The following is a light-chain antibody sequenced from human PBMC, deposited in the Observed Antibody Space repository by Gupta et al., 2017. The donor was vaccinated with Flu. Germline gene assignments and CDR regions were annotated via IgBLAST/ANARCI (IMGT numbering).Light chain of an antibody. CDR1: SSDVGGYNF. Sequence: HSALTQAAYASGVDLRSGLIFCTGTSSDVGGYNFVSWYQQRPGNAHNLIIFEVTERPAGVSVRFSGSKSGNTSSLTISGPWDEGGADYYFGSDANANTYVFGFGTKDTVL. CDR3: GSDANANTYV. J-gene: IGLJ1*01. CDR2: EVT. V-gene: IGLV2-8*01.